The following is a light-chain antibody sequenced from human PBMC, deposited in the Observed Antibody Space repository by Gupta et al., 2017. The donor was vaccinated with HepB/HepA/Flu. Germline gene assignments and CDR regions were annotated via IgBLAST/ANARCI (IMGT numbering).Light chain of an antibody. CDR2: RNN. CDR3: ASWDDSRSGQV. J-gene: IGLJ2*01. CDR1: SSNIGSNY. Sequence: QSVLTQPPSASGTPGQEVTISCSGSSSNIGSNYVYWYQHLPGTAPKLLIYRNNRRPSGVPDRFSGSKSGTSASLAISGLRVEDEGDYYCASWDDSRSGQVFGGGTKLTVL. V-gene: IGLV1-47*01.